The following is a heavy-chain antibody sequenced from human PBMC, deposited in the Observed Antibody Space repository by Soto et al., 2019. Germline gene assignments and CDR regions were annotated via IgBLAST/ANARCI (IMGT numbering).Heavy chain of an antibody. CDR3: ARGTVVVVAATRDGVSEAFDI. J-gene: IGHJ3*02. Sequence: GGSLRLSCAASGFTFSSYAMSWVRQAPGKGLEWVSAISGSGGSTYYADSVKGRFTISRDNSKNTLYLQMNSLRAEDTAVYYCARGTVVVVAATRDGVSEAFDIWGQGTMVTVSS. CDR2: ISGSGGST. V-gene: IGHV3-23*01. CDR1: GFTFSSYA. D-gene: IGHD2-15*01.